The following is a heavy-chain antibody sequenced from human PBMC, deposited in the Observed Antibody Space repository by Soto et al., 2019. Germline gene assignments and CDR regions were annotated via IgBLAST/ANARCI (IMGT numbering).Heavy chain of an antibody. CDR2: MNPNSGNT. CDR1: GYTFTSYD. CDR3: ARFYDFWSGPTGYGMDV. J-gene: IGHJ6*02. D-gene: IGHD3-3*01. Sequence: GXSVKVSCEASGYTFTSYDINWVRQATGQGLEWMGWMNPNSGNTGYAQKFQGRVTMTRNTSISTAYMELSSLRSEDTAVYYCARFYDFWSGPTGYGMDVWRQGTTVTVSS. V-gene: IGHV1-8*01.